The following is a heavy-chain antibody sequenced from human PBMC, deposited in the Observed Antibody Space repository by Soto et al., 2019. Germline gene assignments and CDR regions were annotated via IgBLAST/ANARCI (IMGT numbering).Heavy chain of an antibody. D-gene: IGHD3-3*01. Sequence: PGGSLRLSCAASGFTFSSYSMNWVRQAPGKGLEWVSSISSSSSYIYYADSVQGRFTISRDNAKNSLYLQMNSLRAEDTAVYYCARDSEFGVVINYYYYYGMDVWGQGTTVTVSS. CDR1: GFTFSSYS. CDR2: ISSSSSYI. V-gene: IGHV3-21*01. CDR3: ARDSEFGVVINYYYYYGMDV. J-gene: IGHJ6*02.